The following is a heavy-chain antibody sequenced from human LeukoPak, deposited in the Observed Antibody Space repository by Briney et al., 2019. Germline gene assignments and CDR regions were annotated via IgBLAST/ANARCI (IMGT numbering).Heavy chain of an antibody. V-gene: IGHV1-18*04. D-gene: IGHD2-2*01. CDR2: INAYNGNT. CDR1: GYAFTSYG. J-gene: IGHJ4*02. Sequence: ASVKVSCRASGYAFTSYGISWVRQAPGQGPEWMGWINAYNGNTNYAQKLQGRVTMTTDTSTSTAYMELRSLRSDDTAVYYCARGESTTTFDYWGQGTLVTVSS. CDR3: ARGESTTTFDY.